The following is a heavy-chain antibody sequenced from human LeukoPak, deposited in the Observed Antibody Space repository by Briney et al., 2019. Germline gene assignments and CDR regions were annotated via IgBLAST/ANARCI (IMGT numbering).Heavy chain of an antibody. CDR2: ISYSGTT. J-gene: IGHJ3*02. CDR1: GGSISSNSYY. CDR3: ARAANSPHLAFDI. V-gene: IGHV4-39*07. Sequence: SETLSLTCTVSGGSISSNSYYWGWIRQPPGKGLEWIGSISYSGTTYYSPSLKSRVTISVDTSKNQFSLKLSSVTAADTAVYYCARAANSPHLAFDIWGQGTMVTVSS. D-gene: IGHD4-23*01.